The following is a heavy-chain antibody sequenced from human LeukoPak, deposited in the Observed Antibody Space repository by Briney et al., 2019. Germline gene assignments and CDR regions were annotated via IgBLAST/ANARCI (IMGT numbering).Heavy chain of an antibody. J-gene: IGHJ4*02. Sequence: GGYLRLSCAASGFTFSSYSMNWVRQAPGKGLEWVSSISSSSSYIYYADSVKGRFTISRDNAKNSLYLQMNSLRAEDTAVYYCATATKDFDYWGQGTLVTVSS. CDR2: ISSSSSYI. CDR3: ATATKDFDY. D-gene: IGHD2-2*01. CDR1: GFTFSSYS. V-gene: IGHV3-21*01.